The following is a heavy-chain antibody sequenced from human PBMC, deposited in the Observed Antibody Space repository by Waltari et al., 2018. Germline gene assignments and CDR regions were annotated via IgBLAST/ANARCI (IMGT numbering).Heavy chain of an antibody. D-gene: IGHD2-21*01. CDR2: IYYRWST. Sequence: QVQLQESGPGLVKPSQTLSLTCTVSGGSISSGGYYWSWIRQHPGKGLEWIGYIYYRWSTYYNPSLNSRVTISVDTSKNQFSLKLSSVTAADTAVYYCARDGGGHIVGDGAFDIWGQGTMVTVSS. V-gene: IGHV4-31*03. CDR1: GGSISSGGYY. CDR3: ARDGGGHIVGDGAFDI. J-gene: IGHJ3*02.